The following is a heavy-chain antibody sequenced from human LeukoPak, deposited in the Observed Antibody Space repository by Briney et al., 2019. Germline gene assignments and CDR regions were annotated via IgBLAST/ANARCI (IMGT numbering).Heavy chain of an antibody. Sequence: SETLSLTCAVHGESFSAYFWSWIHQVTGKGLEWIGEIDHRGSTNYNPSLKSRGTISVDTSKNHFSLSLTSVTAADTATYYCASRSLTLAAARCFDAWGQGTVVTLSS. CDR2: IDHRGST. J-gene: IGHJ4*03. D-gene: IGHD6-13*01. CDR3: ASRSLTLAAARCFDA. V-gene: IGHV4-34*01. CDR1: GESFSAYF.